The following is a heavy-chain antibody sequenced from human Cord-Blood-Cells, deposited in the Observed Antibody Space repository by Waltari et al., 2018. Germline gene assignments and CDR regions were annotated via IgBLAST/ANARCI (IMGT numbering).Heavy chain of an antibody. D-gene: IGHD2-15*01. CDR3: AKDRDTLADY. V-gene: IGHV3-30*18. CDR1: GFTFSSYG. CDR2: ISYDGSNK. J-gene: IGHJ4*02. Sequence: QVQLVESGGGVVQPGRSLRLSCAASGFTFSSYGMHWVRPAPGKGLEWVAVISYDGSNKYYADSVKVRFTISRDNSKNTLYLQMNSLRAEDTAVYYCAKDRDTLADYWGQGTLVTVSS.